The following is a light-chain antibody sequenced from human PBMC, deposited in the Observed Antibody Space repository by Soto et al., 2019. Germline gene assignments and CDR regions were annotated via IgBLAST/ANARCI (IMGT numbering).Light chain of an antibody. Sequence: QSALTQPASVSGSLGQSITISCTGTSSDVGAYNYVSWYQQHPDKAPKLLIFEVTNRPSGGSGRFSGSKSGITASLSISGLQPEDEADYYCTSYSSSSPVLFGGGTKLTVL. CDR3: TSYSSSSPVL. V-gene: IGLV2-14*01. CDR2: EVT. CDR1: SSDVGAYNY. J-gene: IGLJ2*01.